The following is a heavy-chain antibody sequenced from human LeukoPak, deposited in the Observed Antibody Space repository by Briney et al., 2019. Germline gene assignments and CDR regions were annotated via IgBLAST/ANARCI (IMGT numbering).Heavy chain of an antibody. CDR1: GGSISSYY. D-gene: IGHD3-10*01. Sequence: SETLPLTCTVSGGSISSYYWSWIRQPPGKGLEWIGYIYYSGSTNYNPSLKSRVTISVDTSKNQFSLKLSSVTAADTAVYYCARAPRITMVRGNSNWFDPWGQGTLVTVSS. V-gene: IGHV4-59*01. CDR2: IYYSGST. CDR3: ARAPRITMVRGNSNWFDP. J-gene: IGHJ5*02.